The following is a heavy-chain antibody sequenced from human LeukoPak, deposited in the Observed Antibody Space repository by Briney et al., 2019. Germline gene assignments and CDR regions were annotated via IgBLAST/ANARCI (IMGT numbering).Heavy chain of an antibody. CDR1: GGSISSSSYY. CDR3: ARSVGFGYYDILTGYPH. Sequence: SETLSLTCTVSGGSISSSSYYWGWIRQPPGKGLEWIGSIYYSGSTYYNPSLKSRVTISVDTSKNQFSLKLSSVTAADTAVYYCARSVGFGYYDILTGYPHWGQGTLVTVSS. V-gene: IGHV4-39*01. J-gene: IGHJ4*02. D-gene: IGHD3-9*01. CDR2: IYYSGST.